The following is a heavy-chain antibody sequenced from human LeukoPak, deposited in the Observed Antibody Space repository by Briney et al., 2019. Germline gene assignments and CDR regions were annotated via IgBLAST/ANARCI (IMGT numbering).Heavy chain of an antibody. CDR1: GFTFSSYG. J-gene: IGHJ4*02. V-gene: IGHV3-33*01. CDR3: ARDRNFVLLWFGEVDY. Sequence: GRSLRLSCAASGFTFSSYGMHWVRQAPGEGLEWVAVIWYDGSNKYYADSVKGRFTISRDNSKNTLYLQMNSLRAEDTAVYYCARDRNFVLLWFGEVDYWGQGTLVTVSP. D-gene: IGHD3-10*01. CDR2: IWYDGSNK.